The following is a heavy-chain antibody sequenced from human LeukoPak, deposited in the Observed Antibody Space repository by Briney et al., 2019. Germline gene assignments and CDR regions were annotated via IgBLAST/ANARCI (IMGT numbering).Heavy chain of an antibody. Sequence: GGSLRLSCAASGFTVSSNYMSWVRQAPGKGLEWVSIIYSGGSTYYADSVKGRFTISRDNSKNTLYLQMNSLRAEDTAVYYCARVYSSSSSGDYWGQGTLVTVSS. V-gene: IGHV3-66*02. D-gene: IGHD6-6*01. CDR1: GFTVSSNY. J-gene: IGHJ4*02. CDR3: ARVYSSSSSGDY. CDR2: IYSGGST.